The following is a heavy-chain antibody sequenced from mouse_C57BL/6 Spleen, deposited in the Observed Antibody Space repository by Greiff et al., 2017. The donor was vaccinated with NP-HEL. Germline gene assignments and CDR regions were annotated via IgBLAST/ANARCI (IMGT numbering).Heavy chain of an antibody. V-gene: IGHV1-53*01. Sequence: VQLQQPGTELVKPGASVKLSCKASGYTFTSYWMHWVKQRPGQGLEWIGNINPSNGGTNYNEKFKSKATLTVDKSSSTAYMQLSSLTSEDSAVYYCARWGGSSPYYFDYWGQGTTLTVSS. CDR3: ARWGGSSPYYFDY. D-gene: IGHD1-1*01. J-gene: IGHJ2*01. CDR2: INPSNGGT. CDR1: GYTFTSYW.